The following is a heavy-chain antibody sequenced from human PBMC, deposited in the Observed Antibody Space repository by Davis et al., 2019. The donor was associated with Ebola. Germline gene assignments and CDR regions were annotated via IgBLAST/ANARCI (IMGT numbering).Heavy chain of an antibody. CDR2: VAFDCSKK. CDR3: ATQGGYSNGGHFGP. Sequence: GESLKIPCVVPGFTLSNSSMVRVRQAPGKGLEWVASVAFDCSKKFYANSVKGRFTISRDDFKDTLYLQMSSLRPDDTAVYYCATQGGYSNGGHFGPWGQGTLVTVSS. J-gene: IGHJ5*02. V-gene: IGHV3-30*04. CDR1: GFTLSNSS. D-gene: IGHD4-11*01.